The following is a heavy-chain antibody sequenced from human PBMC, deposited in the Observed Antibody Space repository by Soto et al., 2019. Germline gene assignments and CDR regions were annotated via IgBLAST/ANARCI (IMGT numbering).Heavy chain of an antibody. CDR3: TRDLTGPFDD. J-gene: IGHJ4*02. CDR2: INRDGSTT. D-gene: IGHD1-20*01. V-gene: IGHV3-74*01. CDR1: GFTLSTYW. Sequence: SCVAAGFTLSTYWVHWVRQAPGKGLVWVSRINRDGSTTTYADSVKGRFTLSRDNAENTAYLQMNSLRAEDTALYYCTRDLTGPFDDWGQGTLVTVSS.